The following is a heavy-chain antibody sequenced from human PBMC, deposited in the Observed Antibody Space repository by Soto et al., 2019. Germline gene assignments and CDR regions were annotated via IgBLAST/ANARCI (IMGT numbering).Heavy chain of an antibody. J-gene: IGHJ5*02. V-gene: IGHV4-39*02. D-gene: IGHD1-7*01. Sequence: QLQLQESGPGLVKPSETLSLTCTFSGGSISSSSYYWGWIRQPPGKGLEWIGSIYYSGSNYYNPSLKRRVTISVDTSKNQFYLKMSSVTAADTAVYYCARDTGTTGYGYNWFDPWGQGTLVTVSS. CDR2: IYYSGSN. CDR1: GGSISSSSYY. CDR3: ARDTGTTGYGYNWFDP.